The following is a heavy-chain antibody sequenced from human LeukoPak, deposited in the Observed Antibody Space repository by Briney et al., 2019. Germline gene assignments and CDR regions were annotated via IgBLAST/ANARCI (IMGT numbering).Heavy chain of an antibody. D-gene: IGHD2-15*01. J-gene: IGHJ6*02. CDR3: ARDFTPVAATNYYGMDV. Sequence: GGSLRLSCAASGFSFSSYAMTWARQAPVKGLEWVSAISGDGTRTYYADSVKGRFTISRDNSKNTLYLQMNSLRAEDTAVYFCARDFTPVAATNYYGMDVWGQGTTVTVSS. CDR1: GFSFSSYA. CDR2: ISGDGTRT. V-gene: IGHV3-23*01.